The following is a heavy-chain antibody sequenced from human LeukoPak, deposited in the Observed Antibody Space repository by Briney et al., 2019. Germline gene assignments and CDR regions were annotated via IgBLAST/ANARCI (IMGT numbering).Heavy chain of an antibody. CDR3: ARNLVRSGRPSGY. Sequence: ASVKVSCKASGYTFTGYYMHWVRQAPGQGVERMGWINPNSGGTNYAQKFQGRVTMTRDTSISTAHMELSRLRSDDTAVYYCARNLVRSGRPSGYWGQGTLVTVSS. V-gene: IGHV1-2*02. CDR1: GYTFTGYY. CDR2: INPNSGGT. D-gene: IGHD3-10*01. J-gene: IGHJ4*02.